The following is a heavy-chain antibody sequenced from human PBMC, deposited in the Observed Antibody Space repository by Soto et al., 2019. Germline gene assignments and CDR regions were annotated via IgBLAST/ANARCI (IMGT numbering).Heavy chain of an antibody. CDR1: GFTFSSYA. CDR3: AKVSSIAARRWFDP. CDR2: ISGSCCST. D-gene: IGHD6-6*01. V-gene: IGHV3-23*01. Sequence: GGALILSCAASGFTFSSYAMSWVLQSPGKGLEWVSAISGSCCSTYYADSVKGRFTISRDNSKKTLYLQMNSLRAEDTAVYYCAKVSSIAARRWFDPWGQGTLVTVSS. J-gene: IGHJ5*02.